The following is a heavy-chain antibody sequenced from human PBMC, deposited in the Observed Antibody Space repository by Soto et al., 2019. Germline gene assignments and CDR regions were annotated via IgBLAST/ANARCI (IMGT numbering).Heavy chain of an antibody. CDR1: GGSISSSSYY. Sequence: PSETLSLTCTVSGGSISSSSYYWGWIRQPPGKGLEWIGSIYYSGSTYYNPSLKSRVTISVDTSKNQFSLKLSSVTAADTAVYYCARPRGPGIADYFDYWGQGTLVNVSS. D-gene: IGHD6-13*01. CDR3: ARPRGPGIADYFDY. V-gene: IGHV4-39*01. J-gene: IGHJ4*02. CDR2: IYYSGST.